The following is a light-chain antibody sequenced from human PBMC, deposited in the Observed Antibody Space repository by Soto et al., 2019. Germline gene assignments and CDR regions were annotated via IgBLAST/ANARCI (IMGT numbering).Light chain of an antibody. CDR3: QYYNSLPTT. J-gene: IGKJ1*01. CDR2: SAS. CDR1: QTLGSNY. Sequence: ESGLRQSPGTLSLSPGERATLSCRASQTLGSNYLAWYQQKPGQAPRLLIYSASTRATGVPGRFSGSGSGTDFTLTIDGLEPEDSAVFYCQYYNSLPTTFGQGIQVEI. V-gene: IGKV3-20*01.